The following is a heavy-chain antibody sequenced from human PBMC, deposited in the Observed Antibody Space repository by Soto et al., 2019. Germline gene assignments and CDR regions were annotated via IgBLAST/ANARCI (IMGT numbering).Heavy chain of an antibody. Sequence: VQLVESGGGLIQPGGSLRLSCAASGFTVNSNYMSWVRQAPGKGLEWVSLINAGGSRTYYADSVKGRFTISRDNSKNTLYLQMNSLRAEDTAVYYCAKRVGAPRGVDYWGQGTLVTVSS. CDR3: AKRVGAPRGVDY. CDR2: INAGGSRT. CDR1: GFTVNSNY. V-gene: IGHV3-53*01. D-gene: IGHD1-26*01. J-gene: IGHJ4*02.